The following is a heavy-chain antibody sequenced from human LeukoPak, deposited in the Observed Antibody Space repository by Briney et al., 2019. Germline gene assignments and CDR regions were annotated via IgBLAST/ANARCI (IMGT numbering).Heavy chain of an antibody. V-gene: IGHV4-34*01. CDR3: ARGRHYYYDSSGYLNWFDP. J-gene: IGHJ5*02. CDR2: INHSGST. D-gene: IGHD3-22*01. Sequence: SETLSLTCAVYGGSFSGYYWSWIRQPPGKGLEWIGEINHSGSTNYNPSLKSRVTISVDTSKNQFSLKLSSVTAADTAVYYCARGRHYYYDSSGYLNWFDPWGQGTLVTVSS. CDR1: GGSFSGYY.